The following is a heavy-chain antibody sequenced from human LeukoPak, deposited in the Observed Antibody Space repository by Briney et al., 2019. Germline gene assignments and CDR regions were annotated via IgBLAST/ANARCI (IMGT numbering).Heavy chain of an antibody. V-gene: IGHV3-30*04. J-gene: IGHJ6*03. CDR1: GFTFSSYA. CDR2: ISYDGSNK. D-gene: IGHD6-13*01. Sequence: GGSLRLSCAASGFTFSSYAMHWVRQAPGKGLEWVAVISYDGSNKYYADSVKGRFTISRDNSKNTLYLQMNSLRAEDTAVYYCARDALIAAAGIHPYYYYYMDVWGKGTTVTVSS. CDR3: ARDALIAAAGIHPYYYYYMDV.